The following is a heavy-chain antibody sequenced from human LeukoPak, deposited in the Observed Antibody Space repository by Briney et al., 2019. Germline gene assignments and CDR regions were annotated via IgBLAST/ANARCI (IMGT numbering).Heavy chain of an antibody. V-gene: IGHV3-23*01. CDR2: ISGSGGST. CDR3: ASGQLLVRGFDY. Sequence: GGSLRLSCAASGFTFSSYAMSWVRQAPGKGLEWVSAISGSGGSTYYADSVKGRFTISRDNSKNTLYLQMNSLRAEDTAVYYCASGQLLVRGFDYWGQGTLVTVSS. D-gene: IGHD6-19*01. J-gene: IGHJ4*02. CDR1: GFTFSSYA.